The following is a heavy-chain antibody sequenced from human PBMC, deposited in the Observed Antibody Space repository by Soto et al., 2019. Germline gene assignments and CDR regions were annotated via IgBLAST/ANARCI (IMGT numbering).Heavy chain of an antibody. D-gene: IGHD3-10*01. CDR3: AKGTSSEFLLSFDD. Sequence: EVQLLQSGGGLVQPGGSLRLSCLASGFPSSTYGFSTYAMTWVRQPPGKGLEWVSVITGSGGHSYYADSVKGRFTISRDNSRNTLFLQMDSLRADDTAVSFCAKGTSSEFLLSFDDWGHGTLVTVSS. J-gene: IGHJ4*01. CDR1: GFPSSTYGFSTYA. CDR2: ITGSGGHS. V-gene: IGHV3-23*01.